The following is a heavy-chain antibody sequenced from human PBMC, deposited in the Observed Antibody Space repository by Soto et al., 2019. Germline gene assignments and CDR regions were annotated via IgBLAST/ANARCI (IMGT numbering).Heavy chain of an antibody. D-gene: IGHD6-19*01. V-gene: IGHV4-59*01. Sequence: SETLSLTCTVSGGSISSYFWSWIRQPPGKGLEWIGYIYYSGSTNYNPSLKSRVTISVDTSKNQFSLKLSSVTAADTAVYYCARAGAVAGTGYWGQGTLVTVS. CDR1: GGSISSYF. J-gene: IGHJ4*02. CDR3: ARAGAVAGTGY. CDR2: IYYSGST.